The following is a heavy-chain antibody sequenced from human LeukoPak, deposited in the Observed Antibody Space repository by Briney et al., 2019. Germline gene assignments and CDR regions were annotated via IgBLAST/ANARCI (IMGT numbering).Heavy chain of an antibody. V-gene: IGHV3-20*04. CDR1: GFTFDDYG. D-gene: IGHD3-10*02. J-gene: IGHJ6*04. CDR3: AELGITMIGGV. CDR2: INWDGGST. Sequence: GSGGSLRLSCAASGFTFDDYGMSWVRHAPGKGLEWVSGINWDGGSTGYADSVKGRFTISRDNAKNSLYLQMNSLRAEDTALYYCAELGITMIGGVWGKGTTVTISS.